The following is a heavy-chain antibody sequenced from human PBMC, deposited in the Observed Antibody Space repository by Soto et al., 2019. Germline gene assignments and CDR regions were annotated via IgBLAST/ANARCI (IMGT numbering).Heavy chain of an antibody. Sequence: ASVKVSCKASGYTFTSYYMHWVRQAPGQGLEWMGIINPSGGSTSYEQKFQGRVTMTRDPSTSTVYMELSSLRSEDTAVYYCASSLWSNNWFDPWGQGTLVTVSS. CDR2: INPSGGST. D-gene: IGHD3-10*01. CDR3: ASSLWSNNWFDP. V-gene: IGHV1-46*01. J-gene: IGHJ5*02. CDR1: GYTFTSYY.